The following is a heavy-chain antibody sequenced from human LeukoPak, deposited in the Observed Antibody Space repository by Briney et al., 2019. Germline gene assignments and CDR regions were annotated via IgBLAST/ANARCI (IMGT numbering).Heavy chain of an antibody. Sequence: HGESLKISCKGSGYSFTSYWIGWVRQMPGKGLEWMGIIYPGDSDTRYSPSFQGQVTISADKSISTAYLQWSSLKASDTAMYYCARLGNRRRIGRFPHGRGLDYWGQGTLVTVSS. CDR3: ARLGNRRRIGRFPHGRGLDY. V-gene: IGHV5-51*01. CDR1: GYSFTSYW. D-gene: IGHD1-1*01. J-gene: IGHJ4*02. CDR2: IYPGDSDT.